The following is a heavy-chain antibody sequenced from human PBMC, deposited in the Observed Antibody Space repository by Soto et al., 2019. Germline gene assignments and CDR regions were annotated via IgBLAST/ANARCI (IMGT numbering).Heavy chain of an antibody. CDR1: GASVSNGLFY. CDR3: AREGVAYCGADCADAFDI. V-gene: IGHV4-61*01. D-gene: IGHD2-21*02. CDR2: VYYTGIT. Sequence: QVQLQESGPGLVKPSETLALTCTVFGASVSNGLFYWSWIRQSPGQGLEWLGYVYYTGITNYNPSLRGRVTMSVDTSKNQFSLKLSSVTAADTAMFYCAREGVAYCGADCADAFDIWGQGTMVTVSS. J-gene: IGHJ3*02.